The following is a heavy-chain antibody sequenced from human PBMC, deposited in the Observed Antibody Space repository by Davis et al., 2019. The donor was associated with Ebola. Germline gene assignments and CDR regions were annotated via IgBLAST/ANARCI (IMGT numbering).Heavy chain of an antibody. CDR2: MNPHTGYT. D-gene: IGHD2/OR15-2a*01. J-gene: IGHJ5*02. CDR3: ARGLMDSAAFRAGWFDP. V-gene: IGHV1-8*01. CDR1: GYTFSIYD. Sequence: AASVKVSCKASGYTFSIYDFNWVRQAAGQGLEWMGWMNPHTGYTGYARKFQGRVTMTRNSSINTAYMELTSLTSDDTAVYYCARGLMDSAAFRAGWFDPWGLGTLVTVSS.